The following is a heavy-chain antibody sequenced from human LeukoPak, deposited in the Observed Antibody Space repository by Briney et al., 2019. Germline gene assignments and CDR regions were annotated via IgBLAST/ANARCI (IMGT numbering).Heavy chain of an antibody. Sequence: GGSLRLSCAASGFTFSSYSMNWVRQAPGKGLEWVSSISSSSSYIYYADSVKGRFTISRDNAKNSLYLQMNSLRAEDTAVYYCAREIGSGSYYNPGAFDIWGQGTMVTVSS. V-gene: IGHV3-21*01. CDR3: AREIGSGSYYNPGAFDI. J-gene: IGHJ3*02. CDR1: GFTFSSYS. CDR2: ISSSSSYI. D-gene: IGHD3-10*01.